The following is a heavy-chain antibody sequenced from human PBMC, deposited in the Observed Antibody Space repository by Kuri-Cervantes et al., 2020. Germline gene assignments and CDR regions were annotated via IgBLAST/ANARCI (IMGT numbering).Heavy chain of an antibody. V-gene: IGHV3-7*01. CDR1: GFTVSSYW. Sequence: GESLKISCAASGFTVSSYWMSWVRQAPGKGLEWVANIKQDGSEKYYVDSVKGRFTISRDNAKNSLYLQMNGLRAEDTAVYYCARIYQGLDTAEEQQHLFDYWGQGTLVTVSS. CDR3: ARIYQGLDTAEEQQHLFDY. J-gene: IGHJ4*02. D-gene: IGHD5-18*01. CDR2: IKQDGSEK.